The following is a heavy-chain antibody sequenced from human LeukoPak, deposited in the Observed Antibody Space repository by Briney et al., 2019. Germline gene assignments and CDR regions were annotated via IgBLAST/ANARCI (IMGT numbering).Heavy chain of an antibody. CDR2: ISWDGGST. CDR1: GFTFDDYT. D-gene: IGHD2-15*01. J-gene: IGHJ6*03. V-gene: IGHV3-43*01. Sequence: GGSLRLSCAASGFTFDDYTMHWVRQAPGKGLEWVSLISWDGGSTYYADSVKGRFTISRDNAKNSLFLQMNSLRAEDTAVYYCARVLRYCSGGNCYSGGLGYMDVWGKGTTVTISS. CDR3: ARVLRYCSGGNCYSGGLGYMDV.